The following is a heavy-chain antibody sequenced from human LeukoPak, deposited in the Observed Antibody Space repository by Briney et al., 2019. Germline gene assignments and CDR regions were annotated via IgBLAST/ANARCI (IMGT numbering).Heavy chain of an antibody. V-gene: IGHV4-4*07. CDR1: GGSISSYY. CDR2: IYTSGST. J-gene: IGHJ6*02. CDR3: ARGDVVVPAAFYYGMDV. D-gene: IGHD2-2*01. Sequence: PSETLSLTCTVSGGSISSYYWSWIRQPAGKGQEWIGRIYTSGSTNYNPSLKSRVTMSVDTSKNQFSLKLSSVTAADTAVYYCARGDVVVPAAFYYGMDVWGQGTTVTVSS.